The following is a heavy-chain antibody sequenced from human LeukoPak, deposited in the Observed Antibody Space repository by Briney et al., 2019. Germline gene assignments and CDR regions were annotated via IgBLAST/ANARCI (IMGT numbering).Heavy chain of an antibody. Sequence: ASVKVSCKASGYTFTSCALHWVRQAPGQSLEWMGWINPANGNTKYSQKFQGRLTITRDTSAGTAFMDLTSLRSEDTAAYFCAREGVVVGAEFFYGMDVWGNGTTVIVSS. D-gene: IGHD2-15*01. CDR3: AREGVVVGAEFFYGMDV. J-gene: IGHJ6*04. CDR2: INPANGNT. V-gene: IGHV1-3*01. CDR1: GYTFTSCA.